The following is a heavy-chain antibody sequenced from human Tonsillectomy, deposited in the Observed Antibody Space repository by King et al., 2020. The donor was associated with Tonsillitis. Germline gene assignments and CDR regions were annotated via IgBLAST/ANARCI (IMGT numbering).Heavy chain of an antibody. V-gene: IGHV2-70*04. CDR3: TRAQAGSNWFDP. CDR1: GFSLSTDEMR. J-gene: IGHJ5*02. CDR2: IDWDDEK. Sequence: TLKESGPALVKPTQTLTLTCTFSGFSLSTDEMRVSWVRQPPGKALEWLARIDWDDEKFYSTSMKTRLTIARDTSQNQVVLRMTNIDPGDTATYYCTRAQAGSNWFDPWGRGTLVTVSS.